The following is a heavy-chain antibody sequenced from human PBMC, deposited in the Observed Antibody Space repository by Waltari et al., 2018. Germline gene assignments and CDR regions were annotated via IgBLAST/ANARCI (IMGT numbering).Heavy chain of an antibody. V-gene: IGHV5-51*01. CDR3: ARRRANYYGTNADSYFDF. Sequence: EVQLVQSGAEVKKPGESLKISCKGSGYTFTNYWIGWVRQMPGKGLEWMGVMYPGDADTRYSPSFQGQVSISADKSISTAYLQWSSLKASDTAMYYCARRRANYYGTNADSYFDFWGQGTLVTVSS. CDR2: MYPGDADT. CDR1: GYTFTNYW. J-gene: IGHJ4*02. D-gene: IGHD3-10*01.